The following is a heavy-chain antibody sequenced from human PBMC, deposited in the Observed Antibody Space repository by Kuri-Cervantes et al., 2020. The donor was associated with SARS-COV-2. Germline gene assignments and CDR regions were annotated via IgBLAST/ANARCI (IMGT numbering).Heavy chain of an antibody. Sequence: GGSLRLSCAASGFTFSSYAMHWVRQAPGKGLEWVAVISYDGSNKYYADSVKGRFTISRDNSKSTLYLQMNSLRAEDTAVYYCARGGGGYYQTYFDYWGQGTLVTVSS. CDR3: ARGGGGYYQTYFDY. D-gene: IGHD3-22*01. CDR1: GFTFSSYA. V-gene: IGHV3-30-3*01. CDR2: ISYDGSNK. J-gene: IGHJ4*02.